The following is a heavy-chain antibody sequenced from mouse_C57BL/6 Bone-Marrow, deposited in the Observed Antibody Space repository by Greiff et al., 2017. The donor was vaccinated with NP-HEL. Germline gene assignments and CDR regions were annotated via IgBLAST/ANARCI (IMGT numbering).Heavy chain of an antibody. CDR3: ARKSYWYFDV. V-gene: IGHV1-18*01. Sequence: EVQLQQSGPELVKPGASVKISCKASGYTFTDYNMDWVKQSHGKSLEWIGDINPNNGGTIYNQKFKGKATLTVDKSSSTAYMELRSLTSEDTAVYSCARKSYWYFDVWGTGTTVTVSS. CDR2: INPNNGGT. CDR1: GYTFTDYN. J-gene: IGHJ1*03.